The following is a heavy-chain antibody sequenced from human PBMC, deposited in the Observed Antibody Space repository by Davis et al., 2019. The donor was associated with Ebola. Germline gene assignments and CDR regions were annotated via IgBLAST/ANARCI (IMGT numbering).Heavy chain of an antibody. V-gene: IGHV1-69*06. CDR1: GGTFSSYA. J-gene: IGHJ6*02. CDR3: ASGRGTMIVVVIRDYYYYGMDV. Sequence: AASVKVSCKASGGTFSSYAISWVRQAPGQGLEWMGGIIPIFGTAHYAQKFQGRVTITADKSTSTAYMELSSLRSEDTAVYYCASGRGTMIVVVIRDYYYYGMDVWGQGTTVTVSS. D-gene: IGHD3-22*01. CDR2: IIPIFGTA.